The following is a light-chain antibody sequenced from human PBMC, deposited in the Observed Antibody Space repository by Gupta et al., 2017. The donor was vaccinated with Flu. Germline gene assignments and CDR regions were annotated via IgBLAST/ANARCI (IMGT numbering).Light chain of an antibody. CDR2: EVS. CDR3: SSYTSSSSYV. J-gene: IGLJ1*01. CDR1: SSDVGGYNY. V-gene: IGLV2-14*01. Sequence: QSALTLPASVSGAHLQSITISCTGTSSDVGGYNYVSWYQQHPGKAPKLMIYEVSNRPSGVSNRFSGSKSGNTASLTISGLQAEDEADYYCSSYTSSSSYVFGTGTKVTVL.